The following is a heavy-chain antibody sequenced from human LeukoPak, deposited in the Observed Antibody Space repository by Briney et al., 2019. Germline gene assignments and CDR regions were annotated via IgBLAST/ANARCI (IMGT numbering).Heavy chain of an antibody. V-gene: IGHV3-23*01. CDR3: AKNNGGHCYLPLDY. CDR2: ISGGGGNT. D-gene: IGHD2-21*02. Sequence: AGGSLRLSCAASGFSFSSYAMSWVRQAPGKGLQWVSVISGGGGNTYYADSVKGRFTISRDNSKNTLYLQMNSLRAEDTAVYYCAKNNGGHCYLPLDYWGQGTLVTVSS. CDR1: GFSFSSYA. J-gene: IGHJ4*02.